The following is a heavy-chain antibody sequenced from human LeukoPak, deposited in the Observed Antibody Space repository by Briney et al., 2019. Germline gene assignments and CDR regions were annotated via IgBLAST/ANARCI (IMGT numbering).Heavy chain of an antibody. J-gene: IGHJ4*02. CDR1: GFTFSSYG. V-gene: IGHV3-30*02. CDR3: AKVGYCSSTSCLYFDY. D-gene: IGHD2-2*03. Sequence: GGSLRLSCAASGFTFSSYGMHWVRQAPGKGLEWVAFIRYDGSNKYYADSVKGRSTISRDNSKNTLYLQMNSLRAEDTAVYYCAKVGYCSSTSCLYFDYWGQGTLVTVSS. CDR2: IRYDGSNK.